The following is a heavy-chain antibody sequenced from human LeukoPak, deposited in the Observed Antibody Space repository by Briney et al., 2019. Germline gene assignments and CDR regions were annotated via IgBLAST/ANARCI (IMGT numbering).Heavy chain of an antibody. J-gene: IGHJ4*02. D-gene: IGHD2-8*01. CDR2: IKQDGSEK. V-gene: IGHV3-7*01. CDR1: GFTFSSYW. CDR3: ARDRGECTNGVCYYHDFDY. Sequence: GGSLRLSCAASGFTFSSYWMTWVRQAPGKGLEWVANIKQDGSEKYYVDSVKGRFTISRDDAKNSLSLHMNSLRAEDTAVYYCARDRGECTNGVCYYHDFDYWGQGTLVTVSS.